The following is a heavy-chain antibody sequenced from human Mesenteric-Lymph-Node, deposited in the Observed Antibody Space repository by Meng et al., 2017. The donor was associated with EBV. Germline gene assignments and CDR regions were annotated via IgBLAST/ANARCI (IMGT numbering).Heavy chain of an antibody. J-gene: IGHJ4*02. CDR1: GGSFSSRNW. Sequence: QGPLQESGPGLVEPSGTLSVTCAVSGGSFSSRNWWSWVRQTPGKGLEWIGEISHSGSTNYNPSLKSRVTISVDKSKNQFSLKLSSVTAADTAVYYCARASVGTTPGDYWGQGTLVTASS. D-gene: IGHD1-26*01. V-gene: IGHV4-4*02. CDR2: ISHSGST. CDR3: ARASVGTTPGDY.